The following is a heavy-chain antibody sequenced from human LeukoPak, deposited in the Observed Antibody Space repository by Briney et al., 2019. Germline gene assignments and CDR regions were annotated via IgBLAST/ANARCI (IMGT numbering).Heavy chain of an antibody. Sequence: PSETLSLTCAVYGGSFSGYYWSWIRQPPGKGLEWIGEINHSGSTNYNPSLKSRVTISVDTSNNQFSLKLSSVPAADTAVYYCARRPTSYYYDSSGQKWYYFDYWGQGTLVTVSS. V-gene: IGHV4-34*01. J-gene: IGHJ4*02. CDR2: INHSGST. CDR1: GGSFSGYY. CDR3: ARRPTSYYYDSSGQKWYYFDY. D-gene: IGHD3-22*01.